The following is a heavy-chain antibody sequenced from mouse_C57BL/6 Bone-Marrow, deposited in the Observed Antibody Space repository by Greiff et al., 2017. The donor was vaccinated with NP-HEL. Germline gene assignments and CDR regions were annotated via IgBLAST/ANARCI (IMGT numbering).Heavy chain of an antibody. Sequence: VQLQQSGAELARPGASVKLSCKASGYTFTSSGISWVKQRTGQGLEWIGEIYPRSGNTYYNEQFKGKATLTADKSSSTAYMELRSLTSEDSAVYFCARSTVVAPDYWGQGTTLTVSS. CDR2: IYPRSGNT. V-gene: IGHV1-81*01. CDR3: ARSTVVAPDY. J-gene: IGHJ2*01. CDR1: GYTFTSSG. D-gene: IGHD1-1*01.